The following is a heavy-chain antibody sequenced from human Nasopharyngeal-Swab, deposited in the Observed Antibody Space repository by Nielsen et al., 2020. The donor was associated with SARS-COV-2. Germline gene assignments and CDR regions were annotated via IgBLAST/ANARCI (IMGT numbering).Heavy chain of an antibody. CDR2: ISYDGSNK. J-gene: IGHJ4*02. V-gene: IGHV3-30*18. D-gene: IGHD4-17*01. CDR3: AKGGHGDRLDFDY. Sequence: ALKISCAASGFTFSSYGMHWVRQAPGKGLEWVALISYDGSNKYYADSVKGRFTISRDNSKNTLYLQMNSLRAEDTAVYYCAKGGHGDRLDFDYWGQGTLVTVSS. CDR1: GFTFSSYG.